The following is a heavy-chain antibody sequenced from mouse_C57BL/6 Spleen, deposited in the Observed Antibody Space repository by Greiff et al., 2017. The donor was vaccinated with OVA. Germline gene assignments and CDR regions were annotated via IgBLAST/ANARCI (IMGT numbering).Heavy chain of an antibody. CDR2: IYPGDGDT. V-gene: IGHV1-82*01. D-gene: IGHD1-1*01. Sequence: QVQLQQSGPELVKPGASVKISCKASGYAFSSSWMNWVKQRPGKGLEWIGRIYPGDGDTNYNGKFKGKATLTADKDTSTTYMQLSSLTSEDSAVYFCARSGNYDGSSSAMDYWGQGTSVTVSS. CDR3: ARSGNYDGSSSAMDY. J-gene: IGHJ4*01. CDR1: GYAFSSSW.